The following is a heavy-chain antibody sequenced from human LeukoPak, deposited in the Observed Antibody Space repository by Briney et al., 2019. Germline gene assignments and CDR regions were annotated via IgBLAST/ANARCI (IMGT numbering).Heavy chain of an antibody. Sequence: PGGSLRLSCAASGFTFSRYWMHWIRQAPGKGLVWVSRINTDESRTTYADSVKGRFTISRDNAKNTVYLQMNSLRAEDTAVYYCARDTSYGLDVWGLGTTVTVSS. D-gene: IGHD2-2*01. J-gene: IGHJ6*02. CDR3: ARDTSYGLDV. CDR1: GFTFSRYW. V-gene: IGHV3-74*01. CDR2: INTDESRT.